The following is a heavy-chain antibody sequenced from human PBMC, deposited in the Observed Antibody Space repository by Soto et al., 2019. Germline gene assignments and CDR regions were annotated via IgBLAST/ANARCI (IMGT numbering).Heavy chain of an antibody. J-gene: IGHJ4*02. D-gene: IGHD5-18*01. CDR3: ARAGYSYGFGYYYDY. V-gene: IGHV4-59*01. CDR2: IYYDGST. Sequence: SETLSLTCTVSGGPISRYYWSWIRQPPGKGLEWIGYIYYDGSTNYSPSLKSRVTISVDTSKNQFSLRLNSVTAADTAVYYCARAGYSYGFGYYYDYWGQGTLVTVSS. CDR1: GGPISRYY.